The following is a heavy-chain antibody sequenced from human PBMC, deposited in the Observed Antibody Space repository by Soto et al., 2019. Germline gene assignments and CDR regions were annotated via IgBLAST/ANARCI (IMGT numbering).Heavy chain of an antibody. J-gene: IGHJ2*01. D-gene: IGHD4-4*01. CDR2: ITGGGGSP. CDR1: GFSFANFA. CDR3: GKTRSIYWYSDL. Sequence: EVQLLESGGGLVQPGGSLRLSCAASGFSFANFAMIWVRQAPGKGLEWVSTITGGGGSPYYADSVKGRFTISRDNSKNALYLQMDSLIAEDSAIYYCGKTRSIYWYSDLLGRGTLVTVSS. V-gene: IGHV3-23*01.